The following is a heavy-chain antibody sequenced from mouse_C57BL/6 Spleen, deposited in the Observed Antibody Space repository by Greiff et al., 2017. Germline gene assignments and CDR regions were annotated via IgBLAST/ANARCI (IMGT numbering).Heavy chain of an antibody. V-gene: IGHV5-16*01. CDR1: GFTFSDYY. CDR3: ARDRRDYEGYFDV. J-gene: IGHJ1*03. D-gene: IGHD2-4*01. CDR2: INYDGSST. Sequence: EVMLVESEGGLVQPGSSMKLSCTASGFTFSDYYMAWVRQVPEKGLEWVANINYDGSSTYYLDSLKSRFIISRDNAKNILYLQMSSLKSEDTATYYCARDRRDYEGYFDVWGTGTTVTVSS.